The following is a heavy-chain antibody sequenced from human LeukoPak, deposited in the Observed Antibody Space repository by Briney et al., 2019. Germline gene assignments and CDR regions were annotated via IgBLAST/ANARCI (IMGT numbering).Heavy chain of an antibody. Sequence: ASVKVSCKASGYTFTGYYMHWVRQAPGQGLEWMGWINPNSGGTNYAQKFQGRVTMTRDTSISTAYMELSRLRSDDTAVYYCAREYSYGFVAGFDPWGQGTLVTVSS. J-gene: IGHJ5*02. D-gene: IGHD5-18*01. V-gene: IGHV1-2*02. CDR2: INPNSGGT. CDR1: GYTFTGYY. CDR3: AREYSYGFVAGFDP.